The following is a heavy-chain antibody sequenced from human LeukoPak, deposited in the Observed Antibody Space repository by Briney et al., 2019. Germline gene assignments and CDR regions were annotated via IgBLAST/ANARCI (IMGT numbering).Heavy chain of an antibody. J-gene: IGHJ4*02. V-gene: IGHV3-23*01. CDR3: AKAEGSGNQPFDY. CDR2: ISGGGGTT. Sequence: PGGSLRLSCAASGLTFSSYAMSWVRQAPGKGLQWVSFISGGGGTTYYADSVKGRFTVSRDNSKNTLYLQMSSLRAEDTAVYYCAKAEGSGNQPFDYWGQGTLVTVSS. D-gene: IGHD3-10*01. CDR1: GLTFSSYA.